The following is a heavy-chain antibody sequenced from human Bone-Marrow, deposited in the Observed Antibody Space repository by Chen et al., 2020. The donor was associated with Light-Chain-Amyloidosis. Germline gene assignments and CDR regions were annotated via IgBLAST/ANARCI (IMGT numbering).Heavy chain of an antibody. Sequence: QVQLQQWGAGLLKPSETLSLTCGVNGGSLRGYYWSWIRQPLGKGLEWIGEISQSGSTYYNPTLRSRVTISLDTSKNQFSLKLSSVTAADTAVYYCARQSYGSDSYFSLDNTYYMDVWGRGTTVTVSS. V-gene: IGHV4-34*01. J-gene: IGHJ6*03. D-gene: IGHD3-10*01. CDR1: GGSLRGYY. CDR3: ARQSYGSDSYFSLDNTYYMDV. CDR2: ISQSGST.